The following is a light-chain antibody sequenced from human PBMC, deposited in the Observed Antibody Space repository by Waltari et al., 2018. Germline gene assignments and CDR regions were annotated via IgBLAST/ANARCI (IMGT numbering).Light chain of an antibody. CDR2: DAS. V-gene: IGKV1-33*01. Sequence: DIQMTQSPSSLSASVGDRVTITCQASQDISNFLNWYQQKPGKAPNLLIYDASNLATGVPSRFSGSRSGTHFTLTVSSLRLEDIATYYCLQYSSLPPCTFGRGTKLEI. CDR3: LQYSSLPPCT. CDR1: QDISNF. J-gene: IGKJ2*02.